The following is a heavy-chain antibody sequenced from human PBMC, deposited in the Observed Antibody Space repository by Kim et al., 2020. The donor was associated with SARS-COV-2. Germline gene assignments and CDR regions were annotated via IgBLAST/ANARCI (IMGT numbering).Heavy chain of an antibody. CDR2: ISWNSGSI. Sequence: GGSLRLSCAASGFTFDDYAMHWVRQAPGKGLEWVSGISWNSGSIGYADSVKGRFTISRDNAKNSLYLQMNSLRAEDTALYYCAKDSNGLLWFGGGYFDYWGQGTLVTVSS. V-gene: IGHV3-9*01. D-gene: IGHD3-10*01. CDR3: AKDSNGLLWFGGGYFDY. CDR1: GFTFDDYA. J-gene: IGHJ4*02.